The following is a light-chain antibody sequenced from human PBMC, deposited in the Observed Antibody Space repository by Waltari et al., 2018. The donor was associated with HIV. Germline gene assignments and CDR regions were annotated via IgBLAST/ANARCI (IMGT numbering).Light chain of an antibody. Sequence: DIQMTQSPSTLSASVGDRVTITCRASQSINNWLAWYQQKPGKAPKDLIYKASSLESGVPSRFSGSGSGTEFTLTISSLQPDDFATYYCQQYYNYRWTFGQGTRVEIK. V-gene: IGKV1-5*03. J-gene: IGKJ1*01. CDR2: KAS. CDR1: QSINNW. CDR3: QQYYNYRWT.